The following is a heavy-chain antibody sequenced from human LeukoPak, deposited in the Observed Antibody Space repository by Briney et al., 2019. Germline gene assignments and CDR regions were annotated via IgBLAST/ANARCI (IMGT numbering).Heavy chain of an antibody. J-gene: IGHJ5*02. CDR1: GFIFSDYA. CDR3: AKDLYGSGWYNYFDP. D-gene: IGHD6-19*01. V-gene: IGHV3-30*04. CDR2: ISYDGNSK. Sequence: GGSLRLSCAASGFIFSDYAMHWVRQAPGKGLEWVAMISYDGNSKQYADLVKGRFTISRDNSKNTLYLQMNSLRTEDTAVYHCAKDLYGSGWYNYFDPWGQGALVTVSS.